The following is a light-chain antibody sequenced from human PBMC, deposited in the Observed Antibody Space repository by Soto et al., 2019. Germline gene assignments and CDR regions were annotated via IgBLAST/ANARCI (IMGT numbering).Light chain of an antibody. J-gene: IGKJ1*01. V-gene: IGKV3D-15*01. CDR3: QQYYNWPQT. CDR2: GAS. CDR1: LRLSTN. Sequence: DIVMTQSPATLSVSPGETATLSCRASLRLSTNLAWYQQRPGQAPRLLIYGASTRATGIPARFSGSGSGTEFTLTISSLQSEDFAVYYCQQYYNWPQTFGQGTKVDIK.